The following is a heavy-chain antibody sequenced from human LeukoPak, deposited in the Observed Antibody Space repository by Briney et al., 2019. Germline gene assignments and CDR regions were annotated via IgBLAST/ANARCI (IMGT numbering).Heavy chain of an antibody. V-gene: IGHV1-2*02. J-gene: IGHJ4*02. CDR3: ARSLLPYSSSWYNFDY. D-gene: IGHD6-13*01. CDR2: INPNSGGT. Sequence: ASVKVSCKASGYTFTGYYMHWVRQAPGQGLEWMGWINPNSGGTNYAQKFQGRVTMTRDTSISTAYMELSRLRSDDTAVYYCARSLLPYSSSWYNFDYWGQGTLVTVSS. CDR1: GYTFTGYY.